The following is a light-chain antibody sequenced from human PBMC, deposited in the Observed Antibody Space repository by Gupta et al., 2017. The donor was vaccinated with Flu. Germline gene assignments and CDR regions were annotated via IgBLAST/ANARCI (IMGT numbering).Light chain of an antibody. CDR2: EVS. CDR3: TSYTSSSTLVV. V-gene: IGLV2-14*01. J-gene: IGLJ2*01. Sequence: SALTQPASVSGSPGPSITISCTGTSSDVGGYNYVSWYQQHPGKAPNLMIFEVSNRPSGVSNRFSGSKSGTTASLTISGLQAEDEADYYCTSYTSSSTLVVFGGGTKLTVL. CDR1: SSDVGGYNY.